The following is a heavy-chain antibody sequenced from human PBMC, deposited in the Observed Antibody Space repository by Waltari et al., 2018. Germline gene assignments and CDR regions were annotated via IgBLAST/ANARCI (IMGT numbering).Heavy chain of an antibody. J-gene: IGHJ4*02. V-gene: IGHV2-5*01. D-gene: IGHD3-3*01. CDR2: IYWNDDK. Sequence: QITLKESGPTLGKPTQTLTLTCTFSGFSLSTSGVGVGWIRQPPGKALEWLALIYWNDDKRYSPSLKSRLTITKDTSKNQVVLTMTNMDPVDTATYYCAHTADYDFWSVFDYWGQGTLVTVSS. CDR1: GFSLSTSGVG. CDR3: AHTADYDFWSVFDY.